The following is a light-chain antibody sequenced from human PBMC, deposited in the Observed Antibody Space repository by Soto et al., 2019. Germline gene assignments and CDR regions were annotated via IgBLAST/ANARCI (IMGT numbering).Light chain of an antibody. J-gene: IGLJ2*01. Sequence: QSALTQPPSASGSPGQSVTISCTGTSSDVGGYNYVSWYQQHPGKAPKLMIYEVSKGPSGVPDRFSGSKSGNTASLTVSGLQAEDEADYYCRSYAGSNSVVFVGGDWLTVL. CDR2: EVS. V-gene: IGLV2-8*01. CDR3: RSYAGSNSVV. CDR1: SSDVGGYNY.